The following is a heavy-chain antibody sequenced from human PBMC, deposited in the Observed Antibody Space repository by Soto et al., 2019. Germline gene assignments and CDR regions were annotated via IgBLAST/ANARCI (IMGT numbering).Heavy chain of an antibody. Sequence: PGGSLRLSCAASGFSFSSSGMHWVRQAPGKGLEWVADIFYDGSKIHYADSVKGRFTISRDNSKNTVHLQMNRLRPEDTAVYYCEKDLTGPYDYWGQGTLVTVSS. J-gene: IGHJ4*02. V-gene: IGHV3-30*18. D-gene: IGHD3-9*01. CDR3: EKDLTGPYDY. CDR1: GFSFSSSG. CDR2: IFYDGSKI.